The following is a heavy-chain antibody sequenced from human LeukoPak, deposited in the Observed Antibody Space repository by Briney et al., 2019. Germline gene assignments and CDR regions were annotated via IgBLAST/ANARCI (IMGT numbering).Heavy chain of an antibody. V-gene: IGHV1-18*04. CDR2: ISAYNGNT. CDR3: ARDLGTAMVPYLDY. J-gene: IGHJ4*02. D-gene: IGHD5-18*01. CDR1: GYTFTSYG. Sequence: GASVKVSCKASGYTFTSYGISWVRQAPGQGLEWMGWISAYNGNTNYAQKLQGRVTMTTDTSTSTAYMELRSLRSDDTAVYYCARDLGTAMVPYLDYWGQGTLVTVSS.